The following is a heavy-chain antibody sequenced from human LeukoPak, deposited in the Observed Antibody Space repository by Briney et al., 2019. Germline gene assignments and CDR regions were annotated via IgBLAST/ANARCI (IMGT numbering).Heavy chain of an antibody. D-gene: IGHD3-22*01. CDR3: ARVLRYYYDSSGYELDY. CDR2: ISFDGSNK. CDR1: GFTFSSYT. V-gene: IGHV3-30*14. J-gene: IGHJ4*02. Sequence: GGSLRLSCAAFGFTFSSYTLHWVGQAPGKGLEWVAIISFDGSNKYSADSVKGRFTISRDNSRNTLYLQMNSLRAEDTAVYYCARVLRYYYDSSGYELDYWGQGTLVTVSS.